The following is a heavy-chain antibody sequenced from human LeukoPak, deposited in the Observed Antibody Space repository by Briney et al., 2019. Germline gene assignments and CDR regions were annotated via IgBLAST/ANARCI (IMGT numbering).Heavy chain of an antibody. Sequence: GGSLRLSYAASGFTFSSYSMNWVRQAPGKGLEWVSSISSSSSYIYYADSVKGRFTISRDNAKNSLYLQMNSLRAEDTAVYYCARDFVFGTPLTGDAFDIWGQGTMVTVSS. D-gene: IGHD3-3*01. CDR2: ISSSSSYI. CDR3: ARDFVFGTPLTGDAFDI. CDR1: GFTFSSYS. J-gene: IGHJ3*02. V-gene: IGHV3-21*01.